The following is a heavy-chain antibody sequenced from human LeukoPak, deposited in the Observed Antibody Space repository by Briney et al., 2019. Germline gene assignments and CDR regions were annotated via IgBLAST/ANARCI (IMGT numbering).Heavy chain of an antibody. J-gene: IGHJ5*02. CDR1: GYHFTGYH. CDR2: ISTDSGDT. Sequence: GASVTVSCTASGYHFTGYHVHWVRQAPGQGLEWMGRISTDSGDTNIAPKFQGRVTMTRDTSIKTAYMELSRLTSDDAAVYYCAGLGSTVEGRIDPWGQGTPVTVSS. D-gene: IGHD5/OR15-5a*01. V-gene: IGHV1-2*02. CDR3: AGLGSTVEGRIDP.